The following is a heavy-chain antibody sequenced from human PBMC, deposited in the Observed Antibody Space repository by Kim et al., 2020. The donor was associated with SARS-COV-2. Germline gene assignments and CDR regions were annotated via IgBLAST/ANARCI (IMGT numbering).Heavy chain of an antibody. J-gene: IGHJ6*02. Sequence: GESLKISCKGSGYSFTSYWISWVRQMPGKGLEWMGRIDPSDSYTNYSPSFQGHVTISADKSISTAYLQWSSLKASDTAMYYCARRGGSYPRYYYYGMDVWGQGTTVTVSS. V-gene: IGHV5-10-1*01. D-gene: IGHD1-26*01. CDR2: IDPSDSYT. CDR1: GYSFTSYW. CDR3: ARRGGSYPRYYYYGMDV.